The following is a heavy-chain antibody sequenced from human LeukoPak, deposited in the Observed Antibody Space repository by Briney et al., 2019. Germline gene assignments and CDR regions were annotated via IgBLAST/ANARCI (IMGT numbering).Heavy chain of an antibody. V-gene: IGHV3-23*01. D-gene: IGHD1-26*01. J-gene: IGHJ4*02. CDR2: ISISGVST. CDR1: GFTFSSYA. Sequence: PGGSLRLSCAASGFTFSSYAMSSVRQAPGKGLGCVLAISISGVSTYYADSVKGRFTISRDNSKNTLYLQMNSRRAEAPPVYYCSKRSPIVGATTRYFDYGGKGTLVSVSS. CDR3: SKRSPIVGATTRYFDY.